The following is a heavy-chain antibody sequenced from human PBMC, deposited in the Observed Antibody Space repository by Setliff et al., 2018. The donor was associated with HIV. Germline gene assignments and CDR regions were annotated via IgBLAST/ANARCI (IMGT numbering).Heavy chain of an antibody. D-gene: IGHD3-3*01. CDR2: IYYSGST. CDR3: ARHDFWSGYHNWFDP. V-gene: IGHV4-39*01. CDR1: GGSISSSSNY. Sequence: ETLSLTCTVSGGSISSSSNYWGWIRQPPGKGLEWIGNIYYSGSTYYNPSLKSRVTISVDMSKNQFSLRLTSVTAADTAMYYCARHDFWSGYHNWFDPWGQGTLVTVSS. J-gene: IGHJ5*02.